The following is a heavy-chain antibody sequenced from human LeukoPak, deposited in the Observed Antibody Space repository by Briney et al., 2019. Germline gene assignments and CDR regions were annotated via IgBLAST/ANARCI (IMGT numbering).Heavy chain of an antibody. D-gene: IGHD2-15*01. CDR3: AKDVEDIVVVDFDY. CDR1: GFTFSSYA. V-gene: IGHV3-23*01. CDR2: ISSSGGST. J-gene: IGHJ4*02. Sequence: GGSLRLSCAASGFTFSSYAMSWVRQAPGKGLEWVSAISSSGGSTYYADSVKGRFTISRDKSKNTLYLQMNSLRAEDTAVYYCAKDVEDIVVVDFDYWGQGTLVTVSS.